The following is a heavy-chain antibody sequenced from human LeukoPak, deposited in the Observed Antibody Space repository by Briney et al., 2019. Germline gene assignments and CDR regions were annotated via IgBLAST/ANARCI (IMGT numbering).Heavy chain of an antibody. J-gene: IGHJ4*02. V-gene: IGHV3-23*01. Sequence: GGSLRLSCAASGFTFSSYAMSWVRQAPGKGLEWVSAISGSGGSTYCADSVKGRFTISRDNSKNTLYLQTNSLRAEDTAVYYCAKKAYYDFWSGYSVIDYWGQGTLVTVSS. CDR3: AKKAYYDFWSGYSVIDY. CDR2: ISGSGGST. CDR1: GFTFSSYA. D-gene: IGHD3-3*01.